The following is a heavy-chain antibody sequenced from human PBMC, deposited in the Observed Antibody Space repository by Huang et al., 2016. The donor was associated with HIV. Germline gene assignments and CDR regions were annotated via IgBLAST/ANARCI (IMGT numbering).Heavy chain of an antibody. CDR2: INSEGSST. Sequence: EVQLVESGGGLVQPGGSLRLSCAASGFSISSYWMHWARQAPGMGRVWVSRINSEGSSTSYADSVKGRFTISRDNAKNTLYLQMNSLRAEDTAVYYCARDPRIQSWLNFFDYWGQGTLVSVSS. CDR1: GFSISSYW. D-gene: IGHD3-22*01. CDR3: ARDPRIQSWLNFFDY. V-gene: IGHV3-74*01. J-gene: IGHJ4*02.